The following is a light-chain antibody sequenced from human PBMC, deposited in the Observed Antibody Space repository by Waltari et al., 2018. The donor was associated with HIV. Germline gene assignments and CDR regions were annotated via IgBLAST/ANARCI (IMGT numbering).Light chain of an antibody. CDR3: QSYDSSLSGVV. J-gene: IGLJ2*01. CDR1: SSNIGAGYD. V-gene: IGLV1-40*01. CDR2: GTR. Sequence: QSVLTQPPSVSGAPGQRVTISCTGSSSNIGAGYDVHWYQQLPGTAPQLPIYGTRNRPSGVPDRFSGSKSGTSASLAITGLQAEDEADYYCQSYDSSLSGVVFGGGTKLTVL.